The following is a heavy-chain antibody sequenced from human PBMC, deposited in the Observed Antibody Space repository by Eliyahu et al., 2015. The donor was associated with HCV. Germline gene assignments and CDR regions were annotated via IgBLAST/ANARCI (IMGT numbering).Heavy chain of an antibody. J-gene: IGHJ4*02. CDR3: AREEIGGIVGAPTGY. D-gene: IGHD1-26*01. CDR1: GXTFSSYA. Sequence: QVQLVQSGAEVKKPGSSVKVSCKASGXTFSSYAISWVRQAPGQGLEWMGGIXPIFGTANYAQKFQGRVTITADESTSTAYMELSSLRSEDTAVYYCAREEIGGIVGAPTGYWGQGTLVTVSS. V-gene: IGHV1-69*01. CDR2: IXPIFGTA.